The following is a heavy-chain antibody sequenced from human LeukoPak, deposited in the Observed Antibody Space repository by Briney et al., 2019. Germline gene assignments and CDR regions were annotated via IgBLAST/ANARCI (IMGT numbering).Heavy chain of an antibody. D-gene: IGHD6-19*01. Sequence: GGSLRLSCASSGFTYSSYAMSWARQAPGKGLDWVSAISGSGGSTYYEDYVKGRFTISRDNSKNKLYLQMNSLRAEDTAVYYCAKDPTLGRSGWSLDYWGQGTLVTVSS. J-gene: IGHJ4*02. CDR1: GFTYSSYA. CDR3: AKDPTLGRSGWSLDY. V-gene: IGHV3-23*01. CDR2: ISGSGGST.